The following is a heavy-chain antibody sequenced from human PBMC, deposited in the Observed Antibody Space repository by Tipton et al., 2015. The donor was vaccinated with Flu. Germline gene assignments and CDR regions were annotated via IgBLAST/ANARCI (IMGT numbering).Heavy chain of an antibody. V-gene: IGHV1-18*01. Sequence: QLVQSGPEVKKPGASVKVSCKASGYTFTSDGISWVRQAPGQGLEWMGWISAYNGNRNYAQKLQGRVTMTTDTSTSTAYMGLRSLRSDGTAVYYCARARMVRRAIYFAYWGQGTLVTVSS. CDR2: ISAYNGNR. J-gene: IGHJ4*02. D-gene: IGHD3-10*01. CDR1: GYTFTSDG. CDR3: ARARMVRRAIYFAY.